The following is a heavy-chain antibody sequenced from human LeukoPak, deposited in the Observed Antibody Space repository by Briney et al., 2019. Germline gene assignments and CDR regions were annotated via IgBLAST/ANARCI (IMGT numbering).Heavy chain of an antibody. CDR1: GYTFTSYG. V-gene: IGHV1-46*01. J-gene: IGHJ5*02. Sequence: ASVKVSCKASGYTFTSYGISWVRQAPGQGLEWMGIINPSGGSTIYAQKFQGRVTMTRDMSTSTVYMELSSLRSEDTALYYCARMKMGNSGSYLDPWGQGTLVTVSS. CDR3: ARMKMGNSGSYLDP. D-gene: IGHD6-19*01. CDR2: INPSGGST.